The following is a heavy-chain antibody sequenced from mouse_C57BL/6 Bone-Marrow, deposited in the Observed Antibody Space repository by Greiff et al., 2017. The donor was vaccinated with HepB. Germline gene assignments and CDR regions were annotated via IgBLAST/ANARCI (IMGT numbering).Heavy chain of an antibody. CDR1: GYTFTDYY. Sequence: VQLQQSGAELVRPGASVKLSCKASGYTFTDYYINWVKQRPGQGLEWIARIYPGSGNTYYNEKFKGKATLTAEKSSSTAYMQLSSLTSEDSAVYFCARSVTTVVPWYFDVWGTGTTVTVSS. CDR3: ARSVTTVVPWYFDV. J-gene: IGHJ1*03. CDR2: IYPGSGNT. D-gene: IGHD1-1*01. V-gene: IGHV1-76*01.